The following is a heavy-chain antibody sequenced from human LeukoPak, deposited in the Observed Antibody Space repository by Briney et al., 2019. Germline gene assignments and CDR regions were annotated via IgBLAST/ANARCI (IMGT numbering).Heavy chain of an antibody. CDR2: IYSGGST. CDR1: GFTVSSNY. D-gene: IGHD5-12*01. Sequence: GGSLRLSCAASGFTVSSNYMSWVRQAPGKGLEWVSVIYSGGSTYYADSVKGRFTISRDNSKNTLYLQMNSLRAEDTAVYYCARVSGYDYYFDYWGQEPWSPSPQ. J-gene: IGHJ4*01. V-gene: IGHV3-53*01. CDR3: ARVSGYDYYFDY.